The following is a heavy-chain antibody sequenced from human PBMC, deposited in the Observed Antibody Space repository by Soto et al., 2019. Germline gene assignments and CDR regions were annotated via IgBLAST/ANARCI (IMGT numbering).Heavy chain of an antibody. CDR3: AKPSGRWSASADYFDY. D-gene: IGHD2-15*01. V-gene: IGHV3-73*01. J-gene: IGHJ4*02. CDR2: IRSKANSYAT. Sequence: GGSLRLSCAASGFTFSGSAMHWVRQASGKGLEWVGRIRSKANSYATAYAASVKGRFTISRDDSKNTAYLQMNSLKTEDTAVYYCAKPSGRWSASADYFDYWGPGTLVTVSS. CDR1: GFTFSGSA.